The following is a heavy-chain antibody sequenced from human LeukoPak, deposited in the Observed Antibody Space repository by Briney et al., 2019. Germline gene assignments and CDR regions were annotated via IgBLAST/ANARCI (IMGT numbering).Heavy chain of an antibody. V-gene: IGHV3-74*01. Sequence: QPGGSLRLSCAASGFTLSGYWMHWVRQAPGNRLVWVSLIRTDGGNTTYADSVKGRFTISRDNAKNTLYLQMNSLRAEDTAVYYCARDRGFCSGGACYLFDSWGQGVLVTVSS. CDR3: ARDRGFCSGGACYLFDS. CDR1: GFTLSGYW. CDR2: IRTDGGNT. D-gene: IGHD2-15*01. J-gene: IGHJ4*02.